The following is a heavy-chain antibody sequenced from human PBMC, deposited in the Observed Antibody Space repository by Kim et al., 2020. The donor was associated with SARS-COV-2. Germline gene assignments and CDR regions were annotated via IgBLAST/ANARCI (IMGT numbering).Heavy chain of an antibody. CDR2: ISYDGSNK. CDR3: ARERSWEPDAFDI. Sequence: GGSLRLSCAASGFTFSSYAMHWVRQAPGKGLEWVAVISYDGSNKYYADSVKGRFTISRDNSKNTLYLQMNSLRAEDTAVYYCARERSWEPDAFDIWGQGTMVTVSS. J-gene: IGHJ3*02. V-gene: IGHV3-30-3*01. CDR1: GFTFSSYA. D-gene: IGHD1-26*01.